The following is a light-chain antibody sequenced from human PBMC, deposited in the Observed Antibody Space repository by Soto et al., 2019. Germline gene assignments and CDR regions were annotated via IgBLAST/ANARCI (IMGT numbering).Light chain of an antibody. CDR1: SSNIGAGYD. J-gene: IGLJ1*01. Sequence: QSVLTHSPSVSGAPGQRVTVSCTGSSSNIGAGYDVHWYQQVPGTAPKLLIYGNNNRPSGVPDRFSGSKSGTSASLAITGLQAEDEADYYCQSYDCSLSGFVFATGTKVTVL. CDR2: GNN. CDR3: QSYDCSLSGFV. V-gene: IGLV1-40*01.